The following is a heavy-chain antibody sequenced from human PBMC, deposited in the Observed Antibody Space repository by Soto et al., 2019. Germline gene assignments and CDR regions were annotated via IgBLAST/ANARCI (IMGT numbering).Heavy chain of an antibody. D-gene: IGHD3-3*01. J-gene: IGHJ5*02. V-gene: IGHV4-4*02. Sequence: SETLSLTCAVSGGSISSSNWWSWVRQPPGKGLEYILEIYHSGTPYYNPSFKSRITISVDKSKSQFSLKLSSVTDADTAVYYCARDLQYSDFWSGPDRASNWFDPWGQGTLVTVSS. CDR2: IYHSGTP. CDR1: GGSISSSNW. CDR3: ARDLQYSDFWSGPDRASNWFDP.